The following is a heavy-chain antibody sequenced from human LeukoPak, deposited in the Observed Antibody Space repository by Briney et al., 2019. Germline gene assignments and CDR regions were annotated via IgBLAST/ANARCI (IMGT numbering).Heavy chain of an antibody. Sequence: KTSETLSLTCAVYGGSFSGYYWSWIRQPPGKGLEWIGEINHSGSTNYNPSLKSRVTISVDTSKNQFSLKLSSVTAADTAVYYCARLVLEVGGYPLDYWGQGTLVTVSS. D-gene: IGHD2-15*01. J-gene: IGHJ4*02. CDR3: ARLVLEVGGYPLDY. CDR2: INHSGST. V-gene: IGHV4-34*01. CDR1: GGSFSGYY.